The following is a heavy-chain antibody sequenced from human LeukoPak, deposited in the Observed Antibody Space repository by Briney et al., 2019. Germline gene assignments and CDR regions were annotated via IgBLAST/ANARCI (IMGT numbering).Heavy chain of an antibody. V-gene: IGHV1-18*01. D-gene: IGHD6-19*01. CDR3: ARDPSNSSGRYWYIDV. CDR1: GYTFTRHG. CDR2: ISGYNGDT. J-gene: IGHJ2*01. Sequence: ASVKVSCKASGYTFTRHGFSWVRQAPGQGLEWMGWISGYNGDTIYAQKFQGRVTMTKDTSTSTAYMELRSLRSDDTAVFYCARDPSNSSGRYWYIDVWGRGTLVTVSS.